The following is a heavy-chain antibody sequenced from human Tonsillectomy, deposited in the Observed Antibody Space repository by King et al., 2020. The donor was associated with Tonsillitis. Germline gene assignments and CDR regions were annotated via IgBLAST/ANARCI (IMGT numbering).Heavy chain of an antibody. V-gene: IGHV4-34*01. J-gene: IGHJ4*02. CDR2: INQTGSS. CDR1: GGSFSGYY. Sequence: VQLQQWGAGLLKPSETLSLTCAVYGGSFSGYYWTWIRQPPGKGLEWLGEINQTGSSDTTPSLKSRVTISVDTSKNQFSLKLRSVTAADTAVYYCARDPHGPYDYWGQGILVTVSS. CDR3: ARDPHGPYDY.